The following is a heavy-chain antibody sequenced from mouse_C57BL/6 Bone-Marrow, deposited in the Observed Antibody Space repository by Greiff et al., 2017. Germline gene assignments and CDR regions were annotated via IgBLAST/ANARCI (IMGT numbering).Heavy chain of an antibody. CDR3: ARDQRGYGNYDYYAMDY. Sequence: DVMLVESGGGLVQPGGSLSLSCAASGFTFTDYYMSWVRQPPGKALEWLGFIRNKANGYTTEYSASVKGRFTISRDNSQSILYLQMNALRAEDSATYYCARDQRGYGNYDYYAMDYWGQGTSVTVSS. J-gene: IGHJ4*01. CDR2: IRNKANGYTT. V-gene: IGHV7-3*01. D-gene: IGHD2-1*01. CDR1: GFTFTDYY.